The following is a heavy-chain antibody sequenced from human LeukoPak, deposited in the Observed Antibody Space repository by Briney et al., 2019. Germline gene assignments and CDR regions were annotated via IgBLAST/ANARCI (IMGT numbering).Heavy chain of an antibody. V-gene: IGHV3-30*04. CDR1: GFTFSSYA. Sequence: GGSLRLSCAASGFTFSSYAMHWVRQAPGKGLEWVAVISYDGSNKYYADSVKGRFTISRDNSKNTLYLQMNSLRAGDTAVYYCASFYCSSTSCHNPHFDYWGQGTLVTVSS. CDR2: ISYDGSNK. J-gene: IGHJ4*02. CDR3: ASFYCSSTSCHNPHFDY. D-gene: IGHD2-2*02.